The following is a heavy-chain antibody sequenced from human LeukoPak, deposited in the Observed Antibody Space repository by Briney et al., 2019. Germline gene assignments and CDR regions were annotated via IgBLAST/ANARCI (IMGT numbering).Heavy chain of an antibody. CDR1: GCTFSTYN. CDR2: INSNGNYT. CDR3: ARSRSGYYEDY. Sequence: GSLRLSCAASGCTFSTYNMNWVRQAPGKGLEWVSSINSNGNYTRYADSVKGRFTISRDNAKNSLYLQMSSLRAEDTAVYYCARSRSGYYEDYWGQGTLVTVSS. J-gene: IGHJ4*02. D-gene: IGHD3-22*01. V-gene: IGHV3-21*01.